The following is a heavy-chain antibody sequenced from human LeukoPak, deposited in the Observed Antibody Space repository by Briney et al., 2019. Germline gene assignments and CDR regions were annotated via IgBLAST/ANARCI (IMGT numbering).Heavy chain of an antibody. Sequence: GGSLRLSCAASGFTFSSYMMHWVRQAPGKGLVWVSHITNDGTIRYADSVKGRFTISRDNAKNTLYLQMNSLRAEDTAVYYCARDWRGSLDHWGQGTLVTVSS. CDR1: GFTFSSYM. J-gene: IGHJ5*02. D-gene: IGHD1-26*01. CDR2: ITNDGTI. CDR3: ARDWRGSLDH. V-gene: IGHV3-74*01.